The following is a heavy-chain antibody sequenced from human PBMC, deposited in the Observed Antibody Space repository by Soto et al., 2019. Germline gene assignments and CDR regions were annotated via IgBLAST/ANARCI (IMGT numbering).Heavy chain of an antibody. D-gene: IGHD6-6*01. Sequence: PGGSLRLSCAASGFTFSNVWMTWVRQAPGKGLEWVGRIKSKTDGGIIDYAAPVKGRFTISRDDSKNTLYLQMNSLKTEDTAVYYCATGRFSSSLYFDRSGHGTQVTVSS. CDR3: ATGRFSSSLYFDR. CDR2: IKSKTDGGII. CDR1: GFTFSNVW. V-gene: IGHV3-15*01. J-gene: IGHJ4*01.